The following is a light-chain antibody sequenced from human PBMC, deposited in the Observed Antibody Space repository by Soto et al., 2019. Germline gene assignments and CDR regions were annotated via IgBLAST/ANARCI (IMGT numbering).Light chain of an antibody. CDR1: QSVSSNY. V-gene: IGKV3-20*01. J-gene: IGKJ1*01. CDR3: QQYNSYPWT. CDR2: GAS. Sequence: EIVMTQSPDTLSLSPGETATLSCRASQSVSSNYVAWFHQKPGQAPRLLIYGASSRATGIPDRFSGSGSGTDFTLTISRLEPEDFAVYYCQQYNSYPWTFGQGTKVDIK.